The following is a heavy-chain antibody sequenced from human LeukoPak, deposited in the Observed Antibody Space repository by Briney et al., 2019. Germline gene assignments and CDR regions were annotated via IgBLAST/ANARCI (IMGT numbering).Heavy chain of an antibody. D-gene: IGHD3-10*01. CDR3: ARQQITMVRVFGAFDI. Sequence: SETLSLTCTVSAGSISSSSYYWGWIRQPPGKGLEWIGSIYYSGITYYNPSLKSRVTISVDTSKIQFSLKLSSVTAADTAVSYCARQQITMVRVFGAFDIWGQGTMVTVSS. CDR2: IYYSGIT. J-gene: IGHJ3*02. CDR1: AGSISSSSYY. V-gene: IGHV4-39*01.